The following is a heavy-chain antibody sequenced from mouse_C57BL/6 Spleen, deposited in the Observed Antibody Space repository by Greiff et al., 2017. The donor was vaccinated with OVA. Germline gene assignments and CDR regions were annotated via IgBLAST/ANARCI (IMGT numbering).Heavy chain of an antibody. CDR2: INPSNGGT. V-gene: IGHV1-53*01. Sequence: QVHVKQPGTELVKPGASVKLSCKASGYTFTSYWMHWVKQRPGQGLEWIGNINPSNGGTNYNEKFKSKATLTVDKSSSTAYMQLSSLTSEDSAVYYCARSPITTVVYYYAMDYWGQGTSVTVSS. J-gene: IGHJ4*01. CDR1: GYTFTSYW. D-gene: IGHD1-1*01. CDR3: ARSPITTVVYYYAMDY.